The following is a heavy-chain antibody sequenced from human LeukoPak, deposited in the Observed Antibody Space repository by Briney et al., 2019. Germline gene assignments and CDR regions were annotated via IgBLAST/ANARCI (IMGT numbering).Heavy chain of an antibody. J-gene: IGHJ4*02. D-gene: IGHD3-22*01. V-gene: IGHV4-59*01. Sequence: SETLSLTCTVSGGSINSYYWSWIRQPPGKGLEWIGYIYYSGSTNYNPSLKSRVTISVDTSKNQFSLKLSSVTTADTAVYYCARGAPYYYDSSGYLFDYWGQGTLVTVSS. CDR1: GGSINSYY. CDR2: IYYSGST. CDR3: ARGAPYYYDSSGYLFDY.